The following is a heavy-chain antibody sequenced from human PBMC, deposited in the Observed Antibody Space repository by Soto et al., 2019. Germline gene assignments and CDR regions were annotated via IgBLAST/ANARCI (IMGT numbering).Heavy chain of an antibody. V-gene: IGHV4-34*01. D-gene: IGHD5-12*01. CDR1: GGSFSGYY. J-gene: IGHJ3*02. CDR2: INHSGST. CDR3: ASLYSGYDNDAFDI. Sequence: PSETLSLTCAVYGGSFSGYYWSWIRQPPGKGLEWIGEINHSGSTNYNPSLKSRVTISVDTSKNQFSLKLSSVTAADTAVYYCASLYSGYDNDAFDIWGQGTMVTVSS.